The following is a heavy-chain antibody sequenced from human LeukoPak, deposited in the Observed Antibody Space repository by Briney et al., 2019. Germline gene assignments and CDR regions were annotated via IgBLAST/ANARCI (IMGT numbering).Heavy chain of an antibody. V-gene: IGHV4-59*01. CDR3: ARSITSSWYGDFQH. CDR1: GGSMSGYF. J-gene: IGHJ1*01. D-gene: IGHD6-13*01. Sequence: SETLSLTCTVSGGSMSGYFWSWIRQPPGKGLEWIGYIYYSGSTNYNPSLKSRVAISVDTSKNQFSLQLSSVTAADTAVYYCARSITSSWYGDFQHWGQGALVTASS. CDR2: IYYSGST.